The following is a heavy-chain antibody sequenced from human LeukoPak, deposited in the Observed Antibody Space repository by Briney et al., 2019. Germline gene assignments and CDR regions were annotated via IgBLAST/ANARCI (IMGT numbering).Heavy chain of an antibody. D-gene: IGHD2-15*01. CDR1: GFTFSSYA. J-gene: IGHJ4*02. CDR2: ISSNGGST. CDR3: ARGTGYCSGGSCYSGIVY. Sequence: GGSLRLSCAASGFTFSSYAMHWVRQAPGKGLEYVSAISSNGGSTYYANSVKGRFTISRDNSKNTLYLQMGSLRAEDMAVYYCARGTGYCSGGSCYSGIVYWGQGTLVTVSS. V-gene: IGHV3-64*01.